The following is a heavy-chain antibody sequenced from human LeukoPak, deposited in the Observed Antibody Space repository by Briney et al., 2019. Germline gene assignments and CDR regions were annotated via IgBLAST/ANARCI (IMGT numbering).Heavy chain of an antibody. J-gene: IGHJ4*02. Sequence: SETLSLTCTVSGGSISSYYWSWIRQPPGKGLEWIGYIYYSGSTNYNPSLKSRVTISVDTSKNQFSLKLSSVTAADTAVYYCAGEGDYGGNGSFDYWGQGTLVTVSS. CDR1: GGSISSYY. CDR3: AGEGDYGGNGSFDY. CDR2: IYYSGST. D-gene: IGHD4-23*01. V-gene: IGHV4-59*01.